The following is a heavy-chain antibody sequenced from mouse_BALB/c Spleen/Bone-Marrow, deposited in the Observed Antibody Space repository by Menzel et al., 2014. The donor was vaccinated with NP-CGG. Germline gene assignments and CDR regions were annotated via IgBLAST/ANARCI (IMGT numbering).Heavy chain of an antibody. CDR3: ARERGYDYAYAMDY. CDR1: GFNIKDTY. Sequence: VQLKHSGAELVKPGASVKLSCTASGFNIKDTYMHWVKQRPEQGLEWIGRIDPANGNTKYDPKFQGKATITADTSSNTAYLQLSSLTSEDTAVYYCARERGYDYAYAMDYWGQGTPVTVSS. V-gene: IGHV14-3*02. D-gene: IGHD2-4*01. CDR2: IDPANGNT. J-gene: IGHJ4*01.